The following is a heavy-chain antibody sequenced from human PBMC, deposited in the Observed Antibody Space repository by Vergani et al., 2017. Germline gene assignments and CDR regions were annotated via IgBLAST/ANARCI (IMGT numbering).Heavy chain of an antibody. D-gene: IGHD3-3*01. CDR1: GGSISSYY. CDR3: ARTTIFGVLRGFDP. J-gene: IGHJ5*02. V-gene: IGHV4-59*01. CDR2: IYYSGST. Sequence: QVQLQESGPGLVKPSETLSLTCTVSGGSISSYYWSWIRHPPGKGLEWIGYIYYSGSTNYNPSLKSRVTISVDTSKNQFSLKLSSVTAADTAVYYCARTTIFGVLRGFDPWGQGTLVTVSS.